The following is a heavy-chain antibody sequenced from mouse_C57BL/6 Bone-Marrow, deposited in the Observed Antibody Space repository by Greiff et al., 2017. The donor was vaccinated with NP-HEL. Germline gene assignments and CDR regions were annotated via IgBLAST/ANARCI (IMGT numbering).Heavy chain of an antibody. CDR2: ILPSIGRT. V-gene: IGHV15-2*01. CDR3: ARDFYYGSSPYWYFDV. J-gene: IGHJ1*03. D-gene: IGHD1-1*01. CDR1: DSEVFPIAY. Sequence: QVQLKESGSELRSPGSSVKLSCKDFDSEVFPIAYMSWVRQKPGHGFEWIGGILPSIGRTIYGEKFEDKATLDADTLSNTAYLELNSQTSEDSAIYYCARDFYYGSSPYWYFDVWGTGTTVTVSS.